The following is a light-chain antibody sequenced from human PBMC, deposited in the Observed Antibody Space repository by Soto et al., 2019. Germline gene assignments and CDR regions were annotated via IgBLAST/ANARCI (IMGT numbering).Light chain of an antibody. CDR2: DAS. CDR3: QQYNTYSSLT. V-gene: IGKV1-5*01. Sequence: VQMTQSPSTLSASVTDRVTITFLASQSISSWLAWYHQKLGRAPRLLIYDASSLESGVPSRFSGSGYGTEFTLTISSLQPDDFATYYCQQYNTYSSLTFGGGTKVDIK. CDR1: QSISSW. J-gene: IGKJ4*01.